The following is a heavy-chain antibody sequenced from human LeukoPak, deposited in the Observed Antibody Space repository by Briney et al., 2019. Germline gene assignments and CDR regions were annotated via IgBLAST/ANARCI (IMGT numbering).Heavy chain of an antibody. Sequence: GGSLRLSCAASGFTFSSYSMNWVRQAPGKGLEWVSSISSSSSYIYYADSVKGRFTISRDNAKNSLYLQMNSLSAEDTAVYYCARDREYYDILTGYSNIPYFDYWGQGTLVTVSS. CDR3: ARDREYYDILTGYSNIPYFDY. CDR2: ISSSSSYI. J-gene: IGHJ4*02. CDR1: GFTFSSYS. V-gene: IGHV3-21*01. D-gene: IGHD3-9*01.